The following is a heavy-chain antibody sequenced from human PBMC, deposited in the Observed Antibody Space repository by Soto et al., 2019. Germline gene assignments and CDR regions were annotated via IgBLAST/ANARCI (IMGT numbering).Heavy chain of an antibody. D-gene: IGHD3-10*01. J-gene: IGHJ5*02. CDR3: TRDAISMVRGTDNWFDP. CDR2: ISGNGIST. CDR1: GFTFNNYA. Sequence: EVQLLESGGGLIQPGGSLRLSCAASGFTFNNYAMSWVRQAPGKGLEWVSAISGNGISTYYADSVRGRFTISSDNSENTLFLQMNTLRADDTAVYYCTRDAISMVRGTDNWFDPWCQGTMVTISS. V-gene: IGHV3-23*01.